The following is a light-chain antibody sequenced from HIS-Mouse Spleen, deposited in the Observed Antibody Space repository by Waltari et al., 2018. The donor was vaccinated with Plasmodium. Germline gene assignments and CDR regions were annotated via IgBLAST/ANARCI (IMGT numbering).Light chain of an antibody. CDR3: QQYGSSPYT. V-gene: IGKV1-5*03. CDR2: KAS. J-gene: IGKJ2*01. CDR1: QSISSR. Sequence: DIQMTQSPSTLSASVGDRVTITCRASQSISSRLAWYQQKPGKAPKPLIYKASSLESGVPSRFSGSGSGTEFTLTISSLQPDDFAVYYCQQYGSSPYTFGQGTKLEIK.